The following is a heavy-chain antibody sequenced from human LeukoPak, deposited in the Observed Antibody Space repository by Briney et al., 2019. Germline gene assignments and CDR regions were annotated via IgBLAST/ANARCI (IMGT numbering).Heavy chain of an antibody. J-gene: IGHJ5*02. V-gene: IGHV1-18*01. CDR3: ARDLYNWNDVWFDP. CDR1: GYTFTSYG. D-gene: IGHD1-20*01. Sequence: GASVKVSCKASGYTFTSYGISWVRQAPGQGLEWMGWISAYNGNTNYAQKLQGRVTMTTDTSTSTAYMELRSLRSDDTAVYYCARDLYNWNDVWFDPWGQGTLVTVSS. CDR2: ISAYNGNT.